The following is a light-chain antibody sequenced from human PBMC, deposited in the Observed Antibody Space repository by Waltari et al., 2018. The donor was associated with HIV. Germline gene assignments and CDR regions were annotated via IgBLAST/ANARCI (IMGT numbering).Light chain of an antibody. Sequence: SNVLTQPHSVSVAPGQTARITCGGNNIGSKSVHWYQKKSGQAPVVVVFDDSDRPSGIPERFSGSNSANTATLTISTVEAGDEADYYCQVWDSRRDWVFGGGTKLTVL. CDR2: DDS. CDR1: NIGSKS. CDR3: QVWDSRRDWV. J-gene: IGLJ3*02. V-gene: IGLV3-21*02.